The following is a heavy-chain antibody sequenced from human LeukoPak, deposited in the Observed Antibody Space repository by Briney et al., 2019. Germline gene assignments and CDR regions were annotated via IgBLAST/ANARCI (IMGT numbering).Heavy chain of an antibody. Sequence: ASVKVSCKASGYTFTSYGISRVRQTPGQGLEWMGWISAYNGNTNYAQKLQGRVTMTTDTSTSTAYMELRSLRSDDTAVYYCARDQFPWIQLWLRSGWFDPWGQGTLVTVSS. CDR2: ISAYNGNT. D-gene: IGHD5-18*01. CDR1: GYTFTSYG. V-gene: IGHV1-18*01. J-gene: IGHJ5*02. CDR3: ARDQFPWIQLWLRSGWFDP.